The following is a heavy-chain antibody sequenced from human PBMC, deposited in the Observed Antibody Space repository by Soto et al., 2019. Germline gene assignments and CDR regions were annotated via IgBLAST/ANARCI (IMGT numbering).Heavy chain of an antibody. CDR1: GASITTYY. J-gene: IGHJ5*02. CDR2: ISYSGST. Sequence: SDTLSLTSTVSGASITTYYWSWIRQPPGKGLEWIGYISYSGSTDYNPSLKSRVTISFDASKNQISLQVRSATAADAAVYYCARDLKEYCSDGKCNWFDPWGQGTLVT. CDR3: ARDLKEYCSDGKCNWFDP. D-gene: IGHD2-15*01. V-gene: IGHV4-59*01.